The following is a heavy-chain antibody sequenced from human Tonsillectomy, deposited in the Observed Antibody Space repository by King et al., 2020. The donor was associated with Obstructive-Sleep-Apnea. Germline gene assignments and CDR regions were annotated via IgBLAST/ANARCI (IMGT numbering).Heavy chain of an antibody. D-gene: IGHD3-3*01. Sequence: VQLVESGGGLVKPGGSLRLSCAASGLTFSNAWMSWVRQAPGKGLEWVGRIKSKTDGGTTDYAAPVKGRFTISRDDSQNTLYLQMNSLKTEDTAVYYCTCRITIFGVVIAPYDYWGQGTLVTVSS. CDR2: IKSKTDGGTT. CDR1: GLTFSNAW. CDR3: TCRITIFGVVIAPYDY. V-gene: IGHV3-15*01. J-gene: IGHJ4*02.